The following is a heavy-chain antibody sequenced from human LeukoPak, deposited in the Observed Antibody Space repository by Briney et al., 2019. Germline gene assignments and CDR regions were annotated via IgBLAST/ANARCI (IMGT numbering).Heavy chain of an antibody. Sequence: ASVKVSCKASGYTFTSYGISCVRQAPGQGLEWMGWISAYNGNTNYAQKLQGRVTMTTDTSTSTAYMELRSLRSDDTAVYYCARVYRDFWSGYYYYYGMDVWGQGTTVTVSS. CDR1: GYTFTSYG. CDR3: ARVYRDFWSGYYYYYGMDV. D-gene: IGHD3-3*01. CDR2: ISAYNGNT. V-gene: IGHV1-18*01. J-gene: IGHJ6*02.